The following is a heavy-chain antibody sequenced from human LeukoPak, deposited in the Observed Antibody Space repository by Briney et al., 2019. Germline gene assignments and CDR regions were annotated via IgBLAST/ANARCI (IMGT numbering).Heavy chain of an antibody. J-gene: IGHJ4*02. CDR1: GGSISSTNW. CDR2: ISLSGVT. CDR3: SRESGAFSPFGY. Sequence: SETLPLTCGVSGGSISSTNWWSWVRQPPGQGLEWIGEISLSGVTNYNPSLKSRVTMSLDRSKNHLSLTLTSVTASDTAVYYCSRESGAFSPFGYWGQGTLVTVSS. D-gene: IGHD1-26*01. V-gene: IGHV4-4*02.